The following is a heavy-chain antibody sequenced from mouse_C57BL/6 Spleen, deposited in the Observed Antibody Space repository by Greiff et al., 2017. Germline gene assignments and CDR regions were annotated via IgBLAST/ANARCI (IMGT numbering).Heavy chain of an antibody. D-gene: IGHD4-1*01. Sequence: QVQLQQPGPELVKPGASVKMSCKASCYTFTSYWMHWVKQRPGQGLEWIGNINPSNGGTKYNEKFKSKATLTLDKSSSTAYMQLSSLTSEDSAVYYCARRRPTGNCFAYWGQGTLVTVSA. J-gene: IGHJ3*01. CDR2: INPSNGGT. V-gene: IGHV1-53*01. CDR3: ARRRPTGNCFAY. CDR1: CYTFTSYW.